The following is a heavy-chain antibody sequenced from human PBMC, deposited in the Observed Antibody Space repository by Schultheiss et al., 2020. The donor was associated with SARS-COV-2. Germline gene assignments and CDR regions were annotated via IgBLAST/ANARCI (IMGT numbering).Heavy chain of an antibody. CDR2: INHSGST. V-gene: IGHV4-30-2*01. J-gene: IGHJ5*02. Sequence: SETLSLTCTVSGGSISSGDYYWSWIRQPPGKGLEWIGEINHSGSTYSNPSVKSRVTISVDRSKNQFSLKLSSVTAADTAVYYCAREAAAAAGGWFDPWGQGTLVTVSS. CDR1: GGSISSGDYY. D-gene: IGHD6-13*01. CDR3: AREAAAAAGGWFDP.